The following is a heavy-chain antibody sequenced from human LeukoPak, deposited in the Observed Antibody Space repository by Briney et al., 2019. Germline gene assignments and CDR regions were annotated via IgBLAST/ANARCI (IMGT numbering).Heavy chain of an antibody. Sequence: PGGSLRLSCAASGFTFSDYYMSWIRQAPGKGLEWISYISPNSDYTNYADSVEGRFTVPRDNAKNSLSLQMNSLRAEDTAVFYCVKDRSDSSSWYGQFEYWGQGTLVTVSS. CDR1: GFTFSDYY. J-gene: IGHJ4*02. CDR3: VKDRSDSSSWYGQFEY. V-gene: IGHV3-11*05. CDR2: ISPNSDYT. D-gene: IGHD6-13*01.